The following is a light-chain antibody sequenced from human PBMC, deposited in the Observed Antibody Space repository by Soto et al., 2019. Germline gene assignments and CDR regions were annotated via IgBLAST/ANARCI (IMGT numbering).Light chain of an antibody. Sequence: EIVMTQSPATLSVSPGERGTLSCRASQSVSSNLAWYQQKPGQAPRLLIYGASSRATGIPDRFSGSGSGTDFTLTISRLEPEDFAVYYSQQYGSSPQTFGQGTKVDIK. CDR2: GAS. J-gene: IGKJ1*01. V-gene: IGKV3-20*01. CDR3: QQYGSSPQT. CDR1: QSVSSN.